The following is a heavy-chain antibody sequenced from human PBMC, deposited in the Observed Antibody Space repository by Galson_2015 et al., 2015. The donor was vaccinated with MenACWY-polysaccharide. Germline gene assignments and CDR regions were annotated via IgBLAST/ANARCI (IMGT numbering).Heavy chain of an antibody. CDR1: GLTFSSYS. CDR2: LSPTTGNT. J-gene: IGHJ4*02. CDR3: AKGAAHYGSGIYYDY. V-gene: IGHV3-23*01. Sequence: SLRLSCAGSGLTFSSYSMGWVRQAPGKGLEWVSGLSPTTGNTYYADSVRGRFTISRDNSKNTLYLQMDSLRAEDTALYYCAKGAAHYGSGIYYDYWGQGTQVTVSS. D-gene: IGHD3-10*01.